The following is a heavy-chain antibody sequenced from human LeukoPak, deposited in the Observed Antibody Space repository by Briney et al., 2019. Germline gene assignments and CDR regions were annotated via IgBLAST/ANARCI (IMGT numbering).Heavy chain of an antibody. D-gene: IGHD6-19*01. CDR3: AREPTYTNSWYTTCDY. CDR1: GFTFSDHY. V-gene: IGHV3-72*01. CDR2: TRKKTSSYTT. J-gene: IGHJ4*02. Sequence: GGSLRLSCAASGFTFSDHYMDWVRQAPGKGLEWVGRTRKKTSSYTTEYAASVKGRFTISRDDSKNSLYLQMSSLRAEDTAVYYCAREPTYTNSWYTTCDYWGQGTLVTVSS.